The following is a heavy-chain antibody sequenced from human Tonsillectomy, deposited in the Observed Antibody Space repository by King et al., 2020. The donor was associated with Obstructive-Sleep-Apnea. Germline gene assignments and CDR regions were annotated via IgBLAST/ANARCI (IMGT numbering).Heavy chain of an antibody. CDR1: GGSFSSYY. CDR3: ARGWSPDY. D-gene: IGHD2-15*01. Sequence: QLQQWGAGLLKPSETLSLTCTVYGGSFSSYYWSWIRQPPGKGLEWIGEINHSGNTNYNPSLKSRVTMSVETSKNQFSLKLSSVTAADTAVYYCARGWSPDYWGQGTLVTVSS. J-gene: IGHJ4*02. V-gene: IGHV4-34*01. CDR2: INHSGNT.